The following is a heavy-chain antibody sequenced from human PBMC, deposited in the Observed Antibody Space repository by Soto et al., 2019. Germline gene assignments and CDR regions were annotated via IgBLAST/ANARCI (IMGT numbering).Heavy chain of an antibody. Sequence: QLQLQESGPGLVKPSETLSLTCTVSGGSISSSSYYWGWIRQPPGKGLEWIGSVYYSGSTYYNPSLKSRVTISVDTSKNQFSLKLSSVTAADTAVYYCARQPFHGEYIDWFDPWGQGTLVTVSS. V-gene: IGHV4-39*01. CDR2: VYYSGST. D-gene: IGHD5-12*01. J-gene: IGHJ5*02. CDR3: ARQPFHGEYIDWFDP. CDR1: GGSISSSSYY.